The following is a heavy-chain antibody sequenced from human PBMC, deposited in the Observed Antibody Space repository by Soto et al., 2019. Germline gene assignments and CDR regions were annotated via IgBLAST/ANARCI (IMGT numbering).Heavy chain of an antibody. J-gene: IGHJ5*02. V-gene: IGHV3-7*01. Sequence: GGSLRLSCAASGFTFSSYYMTWVRQAPGEGLEWVANMNQDGSEKYYVDSVKGRFIISRDNAENSLYLEVSSLRAADTAVYYCAREAGEIWFGELFPTKTKRVIMSWFDPWGQGTLVTVSS. CDR3: AREAGEIWFGELFPTKTKRVIMSWFDP. D-gene: IGHD3-10*01. CDR2: MNQDGSEK. CDR1: GFTFSSYY.